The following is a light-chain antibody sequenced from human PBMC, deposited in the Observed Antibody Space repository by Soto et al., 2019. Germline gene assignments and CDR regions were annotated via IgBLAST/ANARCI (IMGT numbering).Light chain of an antibody. J-gene: IGKJ4*01. V-gene: IGKV3-15*01. CDR2: AAF. Sequence: EIVMTQSPATLSVSPGETVTLSCRASQSVSTSVAWYQQKPGQAPRLLFYAAFTRATAVPARFSGSGSGTEFALTISGLQSEDFAVYHCQQHKDWPLTFGGGTKVEMK. CDR1: QSVSTS. CDR3: QQHKDWPLT.